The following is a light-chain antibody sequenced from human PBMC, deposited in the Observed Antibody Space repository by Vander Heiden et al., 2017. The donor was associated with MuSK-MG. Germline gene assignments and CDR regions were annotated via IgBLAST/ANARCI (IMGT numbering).Light chain of an antibody. V-gene: IGLV3-21*04. J-gene: IGLJ2*01. Sequence: YALTEPPSNSVAPGQTTRLTCGGDNIGGKSVHWYQQKPGQAPGLVMYYDIDRPSGIPERFSGSNSGNTATLTISRVEDGDEADYYCQVWDSSSDSVIFGGGTKLTVL. CDR1: NIGGKS. CDR3: QVWDSSSDSVI. CDR2: YDI.